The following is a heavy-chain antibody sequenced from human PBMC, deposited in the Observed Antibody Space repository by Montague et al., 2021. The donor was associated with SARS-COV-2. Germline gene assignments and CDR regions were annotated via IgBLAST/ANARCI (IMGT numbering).Heavy chain of an antibody. Sequence: SETLSLTCAVYGGSFSDYHWTWIRQSPGGGGLEWMGQINYGGSTKYNPSLRSRVTISIGTSKNQFSLKLTSVTAADTAVYYCARGTPGYWGQGTLVTVSS. V-gene: IGHV4-34*01. D-gene: IGHD1-1*01. CDR2: INYGGST. J-gene: IGHJ4*02. CDR1: GGSFSDYH. CDR3: ARGTPGY.